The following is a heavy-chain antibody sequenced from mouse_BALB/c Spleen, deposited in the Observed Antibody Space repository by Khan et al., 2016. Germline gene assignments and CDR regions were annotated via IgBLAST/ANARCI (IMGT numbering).Heavy chain of an antibody. CDR2: ISSSGST. J-gene: IGHJ3*01. Sequence: EVQLQESGPGLVKPSQSLSLTCTVTGYSITSDYAWNWSRQFPGNKLEWMGYISSSGSTSYNPSLKSRISITRDTYKNQFFLQLNSVTTADTATSYCARSVLGFAYWGEGTLVTVSA. CDR1: GYSITSDYA. CDR3: ARSVLGFAY. D-gene: IGHD4-1*01. V-gene: IGHV3-2*02.